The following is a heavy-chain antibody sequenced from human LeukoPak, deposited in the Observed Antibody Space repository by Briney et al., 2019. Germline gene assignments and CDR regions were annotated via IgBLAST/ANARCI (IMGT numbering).Heavy chain of an antibody. V-gene: IGHV3-21*01. CDR1: GFTFSSYS. CDR3: ASSAAEYYFDY. D-gene: IGHD2-2*01. J-gene: IGHJ4*02. CDR2: ISSSSSYI. Sequence: GGSLRLPCAASGFTFSSYSMNWVRQAPGKGLEWVSSISSSSSYIYYADSVKGRFTISRDNAKNSLYLQMNSLRAEDTAVYYCASSAAEYYFDYWGQGTLVTVSS.